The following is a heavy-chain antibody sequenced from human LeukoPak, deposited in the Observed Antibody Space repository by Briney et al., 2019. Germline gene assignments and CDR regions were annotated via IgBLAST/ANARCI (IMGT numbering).Heavy chain of an antibody. Sequence: LSLTCAVSGYSISSGYYWSWIRQAPGKGLEWLSYIISSGTTIYYADSVKGRFTVSRDNAKNSLYLQMNSLRAEDTAVYYCARHSSGWSFDYWGQGTLVTVSS. CDR3: ARHSSGWSFDY. J-gene: IGHJ4*02. CDR2: IISSGTTI. D-gene: IGHD3-22*01. CDR1: GYSISSGYY. V-gene: IGHV3-11*04.